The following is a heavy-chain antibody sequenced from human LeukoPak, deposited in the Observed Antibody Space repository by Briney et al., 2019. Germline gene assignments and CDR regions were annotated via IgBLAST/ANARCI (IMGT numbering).Heavy chain of an antibody. Sequence: SETLSLTCTVSGYSISSGYYWGWIRQPPGKGLEWIGSIYHSGSTYYNPSLKSRVTISVDTSKNQFSLKLSSVTAADTAVYYCARLDCSSTSCYASDYWGQGTMVTVSS. CDR1: GYSISSGYY. CDR3: ARLDCSSTSCYASDY. J-gene: IGHJ4*02. D-gene: IGHD2-2*01. V-gene: IGHV4-38-2*02. CDR2: IYHSGST.